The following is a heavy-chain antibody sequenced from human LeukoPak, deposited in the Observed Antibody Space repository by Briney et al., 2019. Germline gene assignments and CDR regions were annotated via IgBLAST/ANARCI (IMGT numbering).Heavy chain of an antibody. CDR1: GASISSYY. CDR2: IYYSGST. Sequence: PSETLSLTCTVSGASISSYYWSWIRQPPGKGLEWIGYIYYSGSTNYNPSLKSRVTISVDTSKNQFSLKLSSVTAADTAVYYCARVSNDAFDIWGQGTMVTASS. J-gene: IGHJ3*02. CDR3: ARVSNDAFDI. D-gene: IGHD2/OR15-2a*01. V-gene: IGHV4-59*01.